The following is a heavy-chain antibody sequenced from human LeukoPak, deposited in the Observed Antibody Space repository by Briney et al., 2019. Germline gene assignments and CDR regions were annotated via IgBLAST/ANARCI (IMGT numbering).Heavy chain of an antibody. CDR1: GFTFSNAW. D-gene: IGHD4-11*01. CDR3: TTNDYTRGY. V-gene: IGHV3-15*01. CDR2: IKSKTDGGTT. J-gene: IGHJ4*02. Sequence: GGSLRLSCAASGFTFSNAWMSWVRQAPGKGLEWGGRIKSKTDGGTTDYAAPVKGRFTISRDDSKITLYLQMNSLKTEDTAVYSCTTNDYTRGYWGQGTLVTVSS.